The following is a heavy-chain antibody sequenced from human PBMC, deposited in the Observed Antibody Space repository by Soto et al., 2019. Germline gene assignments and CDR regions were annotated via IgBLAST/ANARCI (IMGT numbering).Heavy chain of an antibody. D-gene: IGHD2-21*02. CDR1: GFTFSSYA. J-gene: IGHJ4*02. V-gene: IGHV3-64D*08. CDR3: VKDCSHLGGDCYSGFDY. CDR2: ISSNGGST. Sequence: GGSLRLSCSASGFTFSSYAMHWARQAPGKGLEYVSAISSNGGSTYYADSVKGRFTISRDNSRNTLYLQMSSLRAEDTAVYFCVKDCSHLGGDCYSGFDYWGQGTLVTVSS.